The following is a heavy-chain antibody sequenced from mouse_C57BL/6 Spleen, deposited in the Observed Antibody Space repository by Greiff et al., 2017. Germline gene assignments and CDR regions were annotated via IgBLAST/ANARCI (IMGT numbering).Heavy chain of an antibody. V-gene: IGHV5-4*01. J-gene: IGHJ2*01. Sequence: EVHLVESGGGLVKPGGSLKLSCAASGFTFSSYAMSWVRQTPEKRLEWVATISDGGSYTYYPDNVKGRFTISRDNAKNNLYLQMSHLKSEDTAMYYCARGGGKLSYYFDYWGQGTTLTVSS. CDR3: ARGGGKLSYYFDY. D-gene: IGHD1-1*01. CDR2: ISDGGSYT. CDR1: GFTFSSYA.